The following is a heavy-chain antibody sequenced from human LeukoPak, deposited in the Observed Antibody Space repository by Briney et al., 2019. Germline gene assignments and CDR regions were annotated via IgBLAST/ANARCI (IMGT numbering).Heavy chain of an antibody. Sequence: PSETLSLTCTVSGGSISSYYWSWIRQPPGKGLEWIGYIYYSGTTNYNPSLKSRVTISLDTSKNQFSLKLSSVTAADTAVYYCARDVSSSGSYFDYWGQGTLVTVSS. CDR2: IYYSGTT. CDR3: ARDVSSSGSYFDY. J-gene: IGHJ4*02. D-gene: IGHD6-19*01. V-gene: IGHV4-59*01. CDR1: GGSISSYY.